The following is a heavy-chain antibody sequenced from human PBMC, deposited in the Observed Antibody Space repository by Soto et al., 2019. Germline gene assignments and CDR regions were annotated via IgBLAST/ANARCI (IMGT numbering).Heavy chain of an antibody. CDR2: ISGSGGST. J-gene: IGHJ4*02. CDR3: AKCLDYGLDPYYFDY. V-gene: IGHV3-23*01. Sequence: GGSLRLSCAASGFTFSSYAMSWVRQAPGKGLEWVSAISGSGGSTYYADSVKGRFTISRDNSKNTLYLQMNSLRAEDTAVYYCAKCLDYGLDPYYFDYWGQGTLVTVSS. CDR1: GFTFSSYA. D-gene: IGHD4-17*01.